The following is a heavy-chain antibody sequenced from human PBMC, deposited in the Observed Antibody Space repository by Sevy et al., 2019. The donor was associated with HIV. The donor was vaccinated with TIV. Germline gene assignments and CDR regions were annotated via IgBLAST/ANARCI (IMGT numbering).Heavy chain of an antibody. J-gene: IGHJ4*02. V-gene: IGHV4-31*03. CDR3: ARGVDGYNFPDY. Sequence: SETLSLTCTVSGGSISSGGYYWSWIRQHPGKGLEWIGYMYYSGSTYYNPSLKSRVTISVDTSKNQFSLKLSSVTAADTAVYYCARGVDGYNFPDYWVQGTLVTVSS. D-gene: IGHD5-12*01. CDR1: GGSISSGGYY. CDR2: MYYSGST.